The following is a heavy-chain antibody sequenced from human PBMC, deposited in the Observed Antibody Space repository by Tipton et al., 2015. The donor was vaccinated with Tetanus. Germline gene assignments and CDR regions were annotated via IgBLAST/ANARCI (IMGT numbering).Heavy chain of an antibody. CDR2: IYSTWST. V-gene: IGHV4-31*03. CDR3: ARDQARGARGWNYFDY. D-gene: IGHD1-26*01. CDR1: GGSISGGRYY. Sequence: LVKPTQTLSLTCTVSGGSISGGRYYWSWIRQRPGKRLERIGDIYSTWSTYSDPSLKCRVSISVDTSKNQLSMRLNSVTAADTAVYYCARDQARGARGWNYFDYWGLGTLATVSS. J-gene: IGHJ4*02.